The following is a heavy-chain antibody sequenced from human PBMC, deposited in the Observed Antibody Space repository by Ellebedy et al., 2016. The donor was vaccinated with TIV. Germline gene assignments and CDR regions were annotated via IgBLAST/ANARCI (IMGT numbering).Heavy chain of an antibody. CDR1: GFTFSGSA. Sequence: GESLKISXAASGFTFSGSAMHWVRQASGKGLEWVGRIRSKANSYATAYAASVKGRFTISRDDSKNTAYLQMNSLKTEDTAVYYCTRPTYYYDSSGYYPLGYWGQGTLVTVSS. D-gene: IGHD3-22*01. CDR3: TRPTYYYDSSGYYPLGY. CDR2: IRSKANSYAT. V-gene: IGHV3-73*01. J-gene: IGHJ4*02.